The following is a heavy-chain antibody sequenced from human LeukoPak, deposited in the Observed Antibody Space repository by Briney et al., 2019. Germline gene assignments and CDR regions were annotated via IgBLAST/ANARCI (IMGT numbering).Heavy chain of an antibody. CDR3: ARGPGPIAGAKNPFDI. Sequence: GGSLRLSCAASGFTFSAYAMHWVRQAPGKGLEWVAVISYDGSNKYYADSVKGRFTISGDKSKDTLYLQMNSLRPGDTAVYYCARGPGPIAGAKNPFDIWGHGTMVTVSS. V-gene: IGHV3-30*01. J-gene: IGHJ3*02. D-gene: IGHD1-26*01. CDR2: ISYDGSNK. CDR1: GFTFSAYA.